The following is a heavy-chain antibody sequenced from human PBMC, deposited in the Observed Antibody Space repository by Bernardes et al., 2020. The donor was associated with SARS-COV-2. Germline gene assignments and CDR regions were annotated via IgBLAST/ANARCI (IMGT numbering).Heavy chain of an antibody. CDR3: VKVSGSSRLDY. CDR2: ISNSGGTT. Sequence: GGSLRLSCAASGFTFSSYAMSWVRQAPGKGLEWVSAISNSGGTTYYVNSVKGRFTISRDNSKSTLYLQMNSLRAEDTAVDYCVKVSGSSRLDYWGQGTLVTVSS. D-gene: IGHD3-10*01. J-gene: IGHJ4*02. V-gene: IGHV3-23*01. CDR1: GFTFSSYA.